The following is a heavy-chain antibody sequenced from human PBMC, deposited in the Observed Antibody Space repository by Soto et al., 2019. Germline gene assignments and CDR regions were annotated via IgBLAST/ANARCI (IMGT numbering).Heavy chain of an antibody. D-gene: IGHD3-16*02. V-gene: IGHV3-15*01. CDR3: TTGYDYVWGSYRLDV. Sequence: EVQLVESGGGLVKPGGSLRLSCAASGFTFSNAWMSWVRQAPGKGLEWVGRIKSKTDGGTTDYAAPVKGRFTIAREDSKNTLYLQMNSLKPADTAVYYCTTGYDYVWGSYRLDVWGPGTLVTVSS. CDR1: GFTFSNAW. J-gene: IGHJ4*02. CDR2: IKSKTDGGTT.